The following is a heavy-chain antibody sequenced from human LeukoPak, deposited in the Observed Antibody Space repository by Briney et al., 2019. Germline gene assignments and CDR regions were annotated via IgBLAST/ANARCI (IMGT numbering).Heavy chain of an antibody. V-gene: IGHV4-34*01. CDR3: ARDFYGSAPDY. CDR2: INHSGST. D-gene: IGHD3-10*01. J-gene: IGHJ4*02. CDR1: GGSFRGYY. Sequence: SETLSLTCAVYGGSFRGYYWSRIRQPPGKGLEWIGEINHSGSTIYNPSLQSRVTISVDTSKNHFSLKLNSVTAADTAVYYCARDFYGSAPDYWGQGTLVTVSS.